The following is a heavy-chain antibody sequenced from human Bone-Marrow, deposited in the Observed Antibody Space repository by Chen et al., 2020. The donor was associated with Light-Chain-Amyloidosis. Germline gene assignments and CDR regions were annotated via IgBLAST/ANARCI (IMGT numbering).Heavy chain of an antibody. CDR2: IIPVFGTT. Sequence: QVQLVQSGAEVGRPGSSVKVSCKTSGGTFTTYAINWVRQAPGQGLEWMGGIIPVFGTTNYTQIFQNRVTITADESRSTAYMEMSSLRSEDTAVYYCAKDWGLTYYYDSGEDYWGQGTLVTVSS. CDR1: GGTFTTYA. V-gene: IGHV1-69*01. CDR3: AKDWGLTYYYDSGEDY. J-gene: IGHJ4*02. D-gene: IGHD3-22*01.